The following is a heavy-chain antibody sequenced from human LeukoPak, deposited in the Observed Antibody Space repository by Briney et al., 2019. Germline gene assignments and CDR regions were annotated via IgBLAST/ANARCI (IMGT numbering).Heavy chain of an antibody. CDR3: SKEPAKWLPDAFDI. V-gene: IGHV3-23*01. CDR1: GFTVTSYA. CDR2: FSGSGGRT. D-gene: IGHD3-22*01. J-gene: IGHJ3*02. Sequence: GGSLRLSCAASGFTVTSYAMNWVRQAPGKGVEWVSGFSGSGGRTYYAVSVKGRFTISRDKSKNTLYLQMNSLRSEDTAVYYCSKEPAKWLPDAFDIWGQGTMVTVSS.